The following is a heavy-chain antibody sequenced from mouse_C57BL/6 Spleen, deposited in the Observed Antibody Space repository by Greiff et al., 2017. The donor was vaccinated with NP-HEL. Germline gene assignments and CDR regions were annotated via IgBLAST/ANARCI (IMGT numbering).Heavy chain of an antibody. J-gene: IGHJ2*01. CDR2: IYPGSGST. CDR1: GYTFTSYW. V-gene: IGHV1-55*01. D-gene: IGHD2-5*01. Sequence: VQLQQPGAELVKPGASVKMSCKASGYTFTSYWITWVKQRPGQGLEWIGDIYPGSGSTNYNEKFKSKATLTVDTSSSTAYMQLSSLTSEDSAVYYCARGPRVTRYFDYWGQGTTLTVSS. CDR3: ARGPRVTRYFDY.